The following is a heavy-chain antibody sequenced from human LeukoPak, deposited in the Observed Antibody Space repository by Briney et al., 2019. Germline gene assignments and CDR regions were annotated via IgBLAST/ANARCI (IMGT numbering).Heavy chain of an antibody. CDR3: ARATSTRGSSTCPFDY. V-gene: IGHV4-59*01. J-gene: IGHJ4*02. CDR2: IYYSGST. Sequence: TSETLSLTCTVSGGSISSYYWSWIRQPPGKGLEWIGYIYYSGSTNYNTSLKCRVTISVDTSNNQFSLKLSSVTAADTAVYYCARATSTRGSSTCPFDYWGQGTLVTVSS. CDR1: GGSISSYY. D-gene: IGHD1-26*01.